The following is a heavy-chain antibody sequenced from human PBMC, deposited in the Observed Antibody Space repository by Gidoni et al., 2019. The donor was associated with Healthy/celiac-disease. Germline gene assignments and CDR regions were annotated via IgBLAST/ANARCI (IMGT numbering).Heavy chain of an antibody. V-gene: IGHV4-39*01. Sequence: QLQLQESGPGLVKPSETLSPPCTVPGGSITSSSYYWGWIRQPPGKGLEWIRGIYYSGSTYYNPSLKSRVTISVDTSKNQFSLKLSSVTAADTAVYYCARLELELLFLFDPWGQGTLVTVSS. CDR1: GGSITSSSYY. J-gene: IGHJ5*02. CDR2: IYYSGST. D-gene: IGHD1-7*01. CDR3: ARLELELLFLFDP.